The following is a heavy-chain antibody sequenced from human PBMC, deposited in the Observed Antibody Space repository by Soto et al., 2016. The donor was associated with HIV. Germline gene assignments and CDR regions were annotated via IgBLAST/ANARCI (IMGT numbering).Heavy chain of an antibody. J-gene: IGHJ4*02. Sequence: QVQLQESGPGLVKPSETLSLTCAVSNGSITSYYWTWIRQPPGKGLEWIGSLYYNGTTNYNPSLKSRLTISVNRSKKHFSLKLTSVTPADTAIYYCATTTTTITPAHFDHWGQGTLVTV. CDR3: ATTTTTITPAHFDH. D-gene: IGHD3-10*01. CDR2: LYYNGTT. V-gene: IGHV4-59*13. CDR1: NGSITSYY.